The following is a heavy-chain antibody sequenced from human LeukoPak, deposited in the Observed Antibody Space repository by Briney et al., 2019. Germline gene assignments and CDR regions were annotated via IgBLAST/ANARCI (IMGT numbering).Heavy chain of an antibody. D-gene: IGHD2-2*01. CDR1: GYSFTSYW. CDR2: IYPGDSDT. CDR3: AATYCGSPSCRDAFDI. Sequence: GESLKISCKGSGYSFTSYWIGWVRQMPGKGLEWMGIIYPGDSDTRYSPSFQGQVTISADKSISTAYLQWSSLKASDTAMYYCAATYCGSPSCRDAFDIWGQGKMVTVSS. J-gene: IGHJ3*02. V-gene: IGHV5-51*01.